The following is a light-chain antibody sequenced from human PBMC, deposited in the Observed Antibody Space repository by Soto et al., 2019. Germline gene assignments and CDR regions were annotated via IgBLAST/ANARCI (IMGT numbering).Light chain of an antibody. CDR1: QSIGSN. CDR2: SAY. J-gene: IGKJ1*01. V-gene: IGKV3-15*01. CDR3: QPSNKWPPWT. Sequence: TMMMQSPANLSVYPGERGTLSCSASQSIGSNLSWYQQKPGQAHRLIIYSAYIRASDFPDRFSGRGSGTEFTLTIRGLKSDDFAVYFCQPSNKWPPWTLGTGNKLDIK.